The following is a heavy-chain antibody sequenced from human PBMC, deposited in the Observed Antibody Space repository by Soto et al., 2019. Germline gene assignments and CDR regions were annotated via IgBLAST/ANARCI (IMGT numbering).Heavy chain of an antibody. D-gene: IGHD3-10*01. J-gene: IGHJ6*02. V-gene: IGHV4-31*03. CDR3: ARAAGGRITMVRGSLGGMDV. CDR1: GGSISSGGYY. Sequence: NPSETLSLTCTVSGGSISSGGYYWSWIRQHPGKGLEWIGYIYYSGSTYYNPSLKSRVTISVDTSKNQFSLKLSSVTAADTAVYYCARAAGGRITMVRGSLGGMDVWGQGTTVTVSS. CDR2: IYYSGST.